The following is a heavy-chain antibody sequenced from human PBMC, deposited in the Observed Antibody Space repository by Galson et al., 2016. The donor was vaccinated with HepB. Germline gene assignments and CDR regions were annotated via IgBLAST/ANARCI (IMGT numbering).Heavy chain of an antibody. Sequence: SLRLSCAASGFSFSSYGMHWVRQAPGKGLEWVAILWSDGNNKDYVDSVKGRFTISRENSKNTLYLQMNILRAEDTAVYYCARHLENYYDSSGYYYVAGGVDDWGQGTLVTVSS. CDR1: GFSFSSYG. CDR2: LWSDGNNK. J-gene: IGHJ4*02. D-gene: IGHD3-22*01. CDR3: ARHLENYYDSSGYYYVAGGVDD. V-gene: IGHV3-33*01.